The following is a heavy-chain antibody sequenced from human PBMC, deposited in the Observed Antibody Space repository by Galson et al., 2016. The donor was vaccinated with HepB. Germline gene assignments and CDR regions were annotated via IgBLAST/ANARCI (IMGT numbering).Heavy chain of an antibody. J-gene: IGHJ4*02. Sequence: SLRLSCAASGLTFSSYAMSWVRQAPGKGLEWVSSISGSGGYTYYADSVKGLFAISRDNPKNTLYLQMRNLRAEDTAVYYCAEDQRAATVTTACYSWGQGTLVTVSP. CDR3: AEDQRAATVTTACYS. V-gene: IGHV3-23*01. CDR1: GLTFSSYA. CDR2: ISGSGGYT. D-gene: IGHD4-11*01.